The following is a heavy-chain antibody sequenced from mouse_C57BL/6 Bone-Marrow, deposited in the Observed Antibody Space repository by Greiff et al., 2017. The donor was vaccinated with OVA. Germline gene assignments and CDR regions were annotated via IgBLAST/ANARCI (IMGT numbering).Heavy chain of an antibody. V-gene: IGHV5-17*01. CDR3: ARSLGRTDFDY. Sequence: EVKLVESGGGLVKPGGSLKLSCAASGFTFSDYGMHWVRQAPEKGLEWVAYISSGSSTIYYADKVKGRFTISRDNAKNTLFLQMTSLRSEDTAMYYCARSLGRTDFDYWGQGTTLTVSS. CDR1: GFTFSDYG. CDR2: ISSGSSTI. J-gene: IGHJ2*01. D-gene: IGHD4-1*01.